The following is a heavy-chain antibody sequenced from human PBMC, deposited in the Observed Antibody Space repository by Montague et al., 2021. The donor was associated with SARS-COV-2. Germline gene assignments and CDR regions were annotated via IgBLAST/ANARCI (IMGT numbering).Heavy chain of an antibody. V-gene: IGHV4-59*08. CDR1: GGSISSYS. Sequence: SETLSPTRTVSGGSISSYSWSWIRQHPGKGLEWIGSIFYSGSTNYNPSLKSRVTISLDTSKKQFSLKLSSVTAADTAVYYCARLGLGGYDILTGYYQSGMDVWGQGTTVTVSS. CDR3: ARLGLGGYDILTGYYQSGMDV. CDR2: IFYSGST. D-gene: IGHD3-9*01. J-gene: IGHJ6*02.